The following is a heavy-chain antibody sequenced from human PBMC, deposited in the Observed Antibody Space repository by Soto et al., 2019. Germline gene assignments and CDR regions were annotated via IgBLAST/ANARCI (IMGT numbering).Heavy chain of an antibody. V-gene: IGHV1-2*02. D-gene: IGHD3-3*01. Sequence: ASVKFSCKASGYTFTGYYMHWLRQAPGQGLEWMGLINPNSGGTNYAQKFQGRVTMTRYTSISTAYMELSRLRSDDTAVYYCARGPYYDFWSGSLNYYYYGMDVWGQGTTVTVSS. J-gene: IGHJ6*02. CDR3: ARGPYYDFWSGSLNYYYYGMDV. CDR1: GYTFTGYY. CDR2: INPNSGGT.